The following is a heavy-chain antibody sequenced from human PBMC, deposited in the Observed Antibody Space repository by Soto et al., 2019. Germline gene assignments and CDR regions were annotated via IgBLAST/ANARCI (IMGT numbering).Heavy chain of an antibody. Sequence: SETLSLTCAVSGDSINSTDWWNWVRQSPGKGLEWIGEIYHGGNTYYNPSLKSRVTISIDTSKNQFSLNLSSVTAADTAVYYCARGHSAGLADRAWFDPWGQGTLVTVSS. V-gene: IGHV4-4*02. D-gene: IGHD3-3*02. CDR1: GDSINSTDW. J-gene: IGHJ5*02. CDR3: ARGHSAGLADRAWFDP. CDR2: IYHGGNT.